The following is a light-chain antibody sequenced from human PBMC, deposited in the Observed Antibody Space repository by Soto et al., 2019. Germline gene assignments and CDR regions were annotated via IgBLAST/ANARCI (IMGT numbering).Light chain of an antibody. CDR1: SSNIGAGYD. V-gene: IGLV1-40*01. Sequence: QSVLTQPPSVSGAPGQRVTISCTGSSSNIGAGYDVNWYQQLPGTAPKLLIYGNSNRPSGVPDRFSGSKSGTSASLAITGLQAEDEADYHCQSFDSRLSGSVFGGGTKVTVL. J-gene: IGLJ3*02. CDR3: QSFDSRLSGSV. CDR2: GNS.